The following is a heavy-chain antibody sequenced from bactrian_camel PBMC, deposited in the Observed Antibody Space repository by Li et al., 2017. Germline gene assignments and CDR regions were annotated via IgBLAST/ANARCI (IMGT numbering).Heavy chain of an antibody. D-gene: IGHD2*01. CDR2: IATGSGNT. CDR3: AARGPYCYTKLSVRDFTY. J-gene: IGHJ6*01. V-gene: IGHV3S1*01. Sequence: HVQLVESGGGSVQAGGSLRLSCAASGYTYNRNCMAWFRQAPGKEREGVARIATGSGNTYYADSVKGRFTISQDNAKNTVYPQMNSLKPEDTAMYYCAARGPYCYTKLSVRDFTYWGQGTQVTVS. CDR1: GYTYNRNC.